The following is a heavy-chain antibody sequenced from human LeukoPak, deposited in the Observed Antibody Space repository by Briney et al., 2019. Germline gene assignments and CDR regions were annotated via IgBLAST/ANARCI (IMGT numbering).Heavy chain of an antibody. CDR2: ITSDGITT. CDR3: ATGRVGFDY. V-gene: IGHV3-74*01. J-gene: IGHJ4*02. Sequence: GGSLRLSCAASGFTFSSYWMHCVRLAPGKGLVWVSRITSDGITTNYADSVKGRFTISRDNAKNTLYLQMNSLRAEDTAVYYCATGRVGFDYWGQGTLVTVSS. CDR1: GFTFSSYW.